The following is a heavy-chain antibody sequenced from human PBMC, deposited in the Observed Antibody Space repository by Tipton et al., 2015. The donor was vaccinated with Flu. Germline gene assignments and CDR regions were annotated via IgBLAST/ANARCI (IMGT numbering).Heavy chain of an antibody. D-gene: IGHD6-19*01. Sequence: SLRLSCAASGFTFTTYSMNWVRQAPGKGLAWVSGISGSGGKTYLADSVKGRFTISRDISKNTLHLQMNSLRAEDTAVYYCARVIPELVAGLDYWGQGTLVTVSS. J-gene: IGHJ4*02. CDR1: GFTFTTYS. V-gene: IGHV3-23*01. CDR2: ISGSGGKT. CDR3: ARVIPELVAGLDY.